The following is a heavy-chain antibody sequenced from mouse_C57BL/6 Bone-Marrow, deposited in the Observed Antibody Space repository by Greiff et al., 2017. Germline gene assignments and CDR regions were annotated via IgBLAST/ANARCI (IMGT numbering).Heavy chain of an antibody. V-gene: IGHV5-6*01. CDR3: ARHGRLRRRFAY. Sequence: EVKVVESGGDLVKPGGSLKLSCAASGFTFSSYGMSWVRQTPDKRLEWVATISSGGSYTYYPDSVKGRFTISRDNAKNTLYLQMSSLKSEDTAMYYCARHGRLRRRFAYWGQGTLVTVSA. J-gene: IGHJ3*01. CDR2: ISSGGSYT. D-gene: IGHD2-2*01. CDR1: GFTFSSYG.